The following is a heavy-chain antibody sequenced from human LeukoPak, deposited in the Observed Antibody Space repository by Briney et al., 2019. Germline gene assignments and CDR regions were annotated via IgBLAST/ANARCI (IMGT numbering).Heavy chain of an antibody. D-gene: IGHD1-26*01. J-gene: IGHJ4*02. CDR2: ISSSSSYI. CDR3: ARAGGEWELHPVDY. V-gene: IGHV3-21*01. Sequence: GGSLRLSCAASGFTFSSYSMNWVRQAPGKGLEWVSSISSSSSYIYYADSVKGRFTISRDNAKNSLYLQMNSLRAEDTAVYYCARAGGEWELHPVDYWGQGTLVTVSS. CDR1: GFTFSSYS.